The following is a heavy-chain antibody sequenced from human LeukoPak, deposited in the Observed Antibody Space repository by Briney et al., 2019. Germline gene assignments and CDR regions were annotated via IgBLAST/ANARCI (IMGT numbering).Heavy chain of an antibody. D-gene: IGHD3-9*01. CDR3: ARWGGYDILTGYYVPDF. Sequence: PGASLRLSCAASGFIFRNYAMSWVRQAPGKGLEWVSAITGSGDTTYYADSVKGRFTISRDNSKNTLYVEMNTLRAEDTAVYYCARWGGYDILTGYYVPDFWGQGALVTVSS. CDR1: GFIFRNYA. CDR2: ITGSGDTT. J-gene: IGHJ4*02. V-gene: IGHV3-23*01.